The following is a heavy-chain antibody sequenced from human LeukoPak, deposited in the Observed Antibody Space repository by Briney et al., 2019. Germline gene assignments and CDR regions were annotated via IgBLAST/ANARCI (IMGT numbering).Heavy chain of an antibody. CDR2: IKQDGSEK. CDR1: GFTFSRFW. D-gene: IGHD5-12*01. CDR3: ARDGTYTDYDPDFDI. Sequence: GGSLRLSCAASGFTFSRFWMSWVRQAPGKGLEWVANIKQDGSEKYYVDSVKGRFTIPRDNAKNSLYLQMNSLRAEDTAVFYCARDGTYTDYDPDFDIWGQGTLVTVSS. J-gene: IGHJ4*02. V-gene: IGHV3-7*04.